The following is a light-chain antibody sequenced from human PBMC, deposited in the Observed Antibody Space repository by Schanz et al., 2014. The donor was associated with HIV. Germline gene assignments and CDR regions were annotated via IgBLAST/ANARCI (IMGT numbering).Light chain of an antibody. Sequence: EIVLTQSPGTLSLSPGDRATLSCRASQIVSGTYLAWYQQKPGQAPRLLIYGASTRATGIPASFSGSGSGAEFTLTISSLQSEDFAVYYCQQYNNWPRTFGQGTKVEIK. CDR1: QIVSGTY. V-gene: IGKV3-15*01. CDR3: QQYNNWPRT. J-gene: IGKJ1*01. CDR2: GAS.